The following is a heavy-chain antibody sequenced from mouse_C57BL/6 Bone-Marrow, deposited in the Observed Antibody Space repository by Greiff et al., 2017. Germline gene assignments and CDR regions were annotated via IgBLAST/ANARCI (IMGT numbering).Heavy chain of an antibody. CDR3: ASFYYDYEGWYFDV. J-gene: IGHJ1*03. Sequence: VKLQESGAELARPGASVKLSCKASGYTFTSYGISWVKQRTGQGLEWIGEIYPRSGNTYYNEKFKGKATLTADKSSSTAYMELRSLTSEDSAVYFCASFYYDYEGWYFDVWGTGTTVTVSS. CDR1: GYTFTSYG. V-gene: IGHV1-81*01. CDR2: IYPRSGNT. D-gene: IGHD2-4*01.